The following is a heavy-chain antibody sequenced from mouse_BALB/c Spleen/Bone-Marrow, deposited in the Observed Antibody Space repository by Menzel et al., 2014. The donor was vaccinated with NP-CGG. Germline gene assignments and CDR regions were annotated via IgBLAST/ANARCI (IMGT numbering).Heavy chain of an antibody. CDR2: IYPGNSDT. V-gene: IGHV1-5*01. Sequence: EVKLQESGTVLARPGASVKMSCKASDYTFTSYRMHWLKQRPGQGLEWIGAIYPGNSDTSYNQKFKGKAELTAVPSTSTAYMDLSSLTNEDSAVYYCTLAYFGQGDWFFDVWGAGTTVTVSS. J-gene: IGHJ1*01. CDR3: TLAYFGQGDWFFDV. CDR1: DYTFTSYR. D-gene: IGHD2-10*01.